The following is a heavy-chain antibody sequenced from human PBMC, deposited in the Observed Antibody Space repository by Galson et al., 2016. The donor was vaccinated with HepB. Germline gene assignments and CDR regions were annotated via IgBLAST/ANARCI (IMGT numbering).Heavy chain of an antibody. CDR3: VREIGGGSFDS. D-gene: IGHD3-10*01. CDR2: ISYSENI. V-gene: IGHV4-59*08. CDR1: DASIVSDS. J-gene: IGHJ4*02. Sequence: SETLSLTCTVSDASIVSDSWSWIRQPPGMGLEWVGNISYSENINYNPSLKSRATISIDTSQNHLSLKLTSVTVTDTAVYFCVREIGGGSFDSWGQGTLVTVST.